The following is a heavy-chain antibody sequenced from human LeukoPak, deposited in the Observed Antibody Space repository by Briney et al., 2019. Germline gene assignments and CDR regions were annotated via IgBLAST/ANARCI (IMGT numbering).Heavy chain of an antibody. CDR1: GGSFSGYY. CDR2: INHSGST. D-gene: IGHD2-2*03. Sequence: SETLSLTCAVYGGSFSGYYWSWIRQPPGKGLEWIGEINHSGSTNYNPSLKSRVTISVDPSKNQFSLKLSSVTAADTAVYYCVGYCSSTSCYLRYWGQGTLVTVSS. V-gene: IGHV4-34*01. CDR3: VGYCSSTSCYLRY. J-gene: IGHJ4*02.